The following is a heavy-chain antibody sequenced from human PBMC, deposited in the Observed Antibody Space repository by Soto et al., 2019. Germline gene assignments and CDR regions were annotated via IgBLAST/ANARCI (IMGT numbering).Heavy chain of an antibody. CDR3: ARDQLLLWFGELSEIPGDAFDI. CDR1: GFTFSSYS. D-gene: IGHD3-10*01. CDR2: ISSSSSYI. J-gene: IGHJ3*02. V-gene: IGHV3-21*01. Sequence: PGGSLRLSCAASGFTFSSYSMNWVRQAPGKGLEWVSFISSSSSYIYYADSVKGRFTISRDNAKHSLYLQMNSLRAEDTAVYYCARDQLLLWFGELSEIPGDAFDIWGQGTMVTVSS.